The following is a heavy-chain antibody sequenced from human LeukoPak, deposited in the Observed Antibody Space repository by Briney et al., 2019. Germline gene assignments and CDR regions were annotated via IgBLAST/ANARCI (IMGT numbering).Heavy chain of an antibody. D-gene: IGHD4-23*01. J-gene: IGHJ5*02. CDR1: GYTFTSYY. CDR3: ARVGKRYWFDP. V-gene: IGHV1-46*03. Sequence: GASVKVSWKASGYTFTSYYMHWVRQAPGQGLEWMGMINPSGGSTSYAQKFQGRVAMTRDTSTSTVYMELSSLRSEDTAVYYCARVGKRYWFDPWGQGTLVTVSS. CDR2: INPSGGST.